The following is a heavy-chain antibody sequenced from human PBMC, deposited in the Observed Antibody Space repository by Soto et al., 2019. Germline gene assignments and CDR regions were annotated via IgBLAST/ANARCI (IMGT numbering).Heavy chain of an antibody. D-gene: IGHD2-15*01. Sequence: SETLSLTCTVSGGSVTSGSYYWSWIRQPPGKGLEWIGYISYSGSTDYNPSLKSRVTISFDASKNQISLQVRSATAADAAVYYCARDLKEYCSDGKCNWFDPWGQGTLVTVSS. CDR2: ISYSGST. J-gene: IGHJ5*02. CDR3: ARDLKEYCSDGKCNWFDP. V-gene: IGHV4-61*01. CDR1: GGSVTSGSYY.